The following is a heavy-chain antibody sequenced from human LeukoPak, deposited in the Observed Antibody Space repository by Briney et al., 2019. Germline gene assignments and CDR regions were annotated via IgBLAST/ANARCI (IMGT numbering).Heavy chain of an antibody. D-gene: IGHD2-8*02. CDR1: GYLFTYHS. CDR3: GRHSATTWWDLFDH. Sequence: ASVVVSCKTSGYLFTYHSISWVRQAPGQGLEWMGWISTDKGNTHYSQKFQGRVTMTTDTSMATAYMELKGLGSDDTAIYYCGRHSATTWWDLFDHWGHGTLITVSS. J-gene: IGHJ4*03. CDR2: ISTDKGNT. V-gene: IGHV1-18*04.